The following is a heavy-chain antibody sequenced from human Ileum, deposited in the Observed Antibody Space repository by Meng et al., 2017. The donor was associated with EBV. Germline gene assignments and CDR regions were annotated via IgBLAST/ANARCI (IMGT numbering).Heavy chain of an antibody. V-gene: IGHV4-34*01. D-gene: IGHD6-13*01. J-gene: IGHJ4*02. CDR1: GGSCSGYY. CDR2: INHSGST. CDR3: ARGFYTYGSSCFDY. Sequence: QGQRQQLGQGLLNPSETLFLTCAVYGGSCSGYYWTWIRQPSGKGLEWIGEINHSGSTNYNPSLKSRVTISVDKNQFSLKLSSVTAADTAVYYCARGFYTYGSSCFDYWGQGTLVTASS.